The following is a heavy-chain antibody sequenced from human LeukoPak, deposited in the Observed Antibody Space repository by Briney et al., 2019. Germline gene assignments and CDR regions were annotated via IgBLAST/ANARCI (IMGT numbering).Heavy chain of an antibody. CDR2: INHSGST. J-gene: IGHJ5*02. CDR1: GGSFSGYY. Sequence: SETLSLTCAVYGGSFSGYYRSWIRQPPGKGLEWIGEINHSGSTNYNPSLKGRVTISVDTSKNQFSLKLSSVTAADTAVYYCARGLIRVWFDPWGQGTLVTVSS. CDR3: ARGLIRVWFDP. V-gene: IGHV4-34*01. D-gene: IGHD2-21*01.